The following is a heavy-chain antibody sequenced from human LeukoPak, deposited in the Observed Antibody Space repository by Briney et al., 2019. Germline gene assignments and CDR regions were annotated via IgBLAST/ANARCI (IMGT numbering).Heavy chain of an antibody. J-gene: IGHJ4*02. V-gene: IGHV3-23*01. CDR1: GFTFSSYT. D-gene: IGHD7-27*01. CDR2: ITTSDGNT. Sequence: AGGSLRLSCAASGFTFSSYTMSWVRQAPGKGLEGVSTITTSDGNTYYADSVKGRFTVSRDNSKNTLFLQMNSPRAEDTAVYYCAKDGGLWVSAHWGDSWGRGTLVTVSS. CDR3: AKDGGLWVSAHWGDS.